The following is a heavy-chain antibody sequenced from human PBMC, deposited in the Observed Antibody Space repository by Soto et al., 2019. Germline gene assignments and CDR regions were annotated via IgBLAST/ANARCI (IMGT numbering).Heavy chain of an antibody. V-gene: IGHV3-48*03. CDR2: ISSSGSTI. CDR3: ARDKVAMILEWLYRYYYGMDV. Sequence: EVQLVESGGGLVQPGGSLRLSCAASGFTFSSYEMNWVRQAPGKGLEWVSYISSSGSTIYYADSVKGRFTISRDNAKNSLYLQMNSLRAEDTAVYYCARDKVAMILEWLYRYYYGMDVWGQGTTVTVSS. D-gene: IGHD3-3*01. J-gene: IGHJ6*02. CDR1: GFTFSSYE.